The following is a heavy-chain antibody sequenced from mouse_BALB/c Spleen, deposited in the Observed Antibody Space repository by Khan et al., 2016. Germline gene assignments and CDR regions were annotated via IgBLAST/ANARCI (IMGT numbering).Heavy chain of an antibody. Sequence: EVKLLESGGGLVHPSFSVKVSLAASFCDCSRDWLSWVRQAPGIGFEWIGEINPDRSLINYTPSLKDKFIISRDNANYTLYLQMSKVRSERRPPLENASKKAKIDTVAREDWSEGT. CDR3: ASKKAKIDTVARED. D-gene: IGHD3-1*01. V-gene: IGHV4-1*02. CDR2: INPDRSLI. CDR1: FCDCSRDW. J-gene: IGHJ1*01.